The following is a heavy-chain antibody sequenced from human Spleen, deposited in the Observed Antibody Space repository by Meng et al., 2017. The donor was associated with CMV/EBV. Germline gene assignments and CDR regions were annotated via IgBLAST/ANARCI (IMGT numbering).Heavy chain of an antibody. CDR3: ARQASSGPMNWFDP. Sequence: SETLSLTCTVSGGSINNDNYYWDWIRQPPGKGLEWIGSIYYSGSTYYNPSLKSRVTISVDTSKNQFSLKLSSVTAADTAVYYCARQASSGPMNWFDPWGQGTLVTVSS. V-gene: IGHV4-39*01. D-gene: IGHD6-19*01. CDR2: IYYSGST. CDR1: GGSINNDNYY. J-gene: IGHJ5*02.